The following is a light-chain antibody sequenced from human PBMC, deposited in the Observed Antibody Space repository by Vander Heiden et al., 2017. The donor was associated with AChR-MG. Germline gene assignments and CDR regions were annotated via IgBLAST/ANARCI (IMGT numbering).Light chain of an antibody. V-gene: IGLV1-40*01. CDR2: GKT. CDR1: SCRIGEGYD. CDR3: QSYETSLSGYVV. J-gene: IGLJ2*01. Sequence: QSVLPPPPSLSGAPAQRLTIPCTGSSCRIGEGYDVRWYQQHQGTAPKLLINGKTNRPSGVPDRFSGSKAGTSASLAITGLQAEDEADYYCQSYETSLSGYVVFGGGTKLTVL.